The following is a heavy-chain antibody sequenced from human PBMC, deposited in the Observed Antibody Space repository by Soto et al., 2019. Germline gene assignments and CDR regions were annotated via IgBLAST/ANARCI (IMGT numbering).Heavy chain of an antibody. CDR2: IWYDGSNE. CDR1: GFTFNNYG. CDR3: AREILFLEWSVSYGMDV. D-gene: IGHD3-3*01. V-gene: IGHV3-33*01. J-gene: IGHJ6*02. Sequence: QVQLVESGGGVVQPGRSLRLSCAASGFTFNNYGMHWVRQAPGKGLEWVAMIWYDGSNENYVDSVKGRFTISRDNSKNTLYLKMNSLRAEDTAVYYCAREILFLEWSVSYGMDVWGQGTTVTVSS.